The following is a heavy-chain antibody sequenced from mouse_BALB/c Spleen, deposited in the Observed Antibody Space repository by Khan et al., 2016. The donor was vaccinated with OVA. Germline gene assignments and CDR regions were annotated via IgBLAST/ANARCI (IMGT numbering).Heavy chain of an antibody. CDR3: TRDVHYDGSRGTLDY. D-gene: IGHD1-1*01. J-gene: IGHJ4*01. V-gene: IGHV1-4*01. CDR2: ISPSNAYT. CDR1: GYTFTGYS. Sequence: QVQLQQSGAELARPGASVKMSCKASGYTFTGYSMHWIQQRPGQGLEWIGYISPSNAYTNYNQKFKDKATLTADKSSSTAYMQLSSLTSEDSAVYCWTRDVHYDGSRGTLDYWGQGTSVTVSS.